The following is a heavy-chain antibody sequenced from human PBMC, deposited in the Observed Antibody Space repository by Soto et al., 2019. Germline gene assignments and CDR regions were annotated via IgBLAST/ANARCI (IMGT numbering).Heavy chain of an antibody. Sequence: CKAPGLTVSIHTISWVRQAPGQRLEWMGWINAGNGNTKYSQKFQGRVTITRDTAASTAYMELSSLRSEDTAVYYCARDLPPIDYRGQGTLVTVSS. CDR2: INAGNGNT. J-gene: IGHJ4*02. V-gene: IGHV1-3*01. CDR1: GLTVSIHT. CDR3: ARDLPPIDY.